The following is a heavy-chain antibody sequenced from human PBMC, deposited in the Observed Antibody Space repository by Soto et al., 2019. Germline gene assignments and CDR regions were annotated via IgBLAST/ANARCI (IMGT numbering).Heavy chain of an antibody. J-gene: IGHJ3*02. Sequence: PGGSLRLSCAASGFTFSSYAMSWVRQAPGKGLEWVSAISGSGGSTYYADSVKGRFTISRDNSKNTLYLQMNSLRAEDTAVYYCAKDRGYSSGWYLGYDAFDIWGQGTMVTVSS. D-gene: IGHD6-19*01. V-gene: IGHV3-23*01. CDR1: GFTFSSYA. CDR3: AKDRGYSSGWYLGYDAFDI. CDR2: ISGSGGST.